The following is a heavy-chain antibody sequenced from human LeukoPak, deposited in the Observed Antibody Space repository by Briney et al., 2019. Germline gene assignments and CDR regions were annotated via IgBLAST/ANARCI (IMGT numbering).Heavy chain of an antibody. J-gene: IGHJ4*02. CDR1: GGSISSYH. V-gene: IGHV4-59*01. D-gene: IGHD5-12*01. CDR3: ARAHSYSGFAEADY. CDR2: IQYSGST. Sequence: SETLSLTCTVSGGSISSYHWSWIRQSPGKGLEWMGYIQYSGSTNRNPSLKSRVTISVDTSKNQFSLKLSSVTAADTAVYYCARAHSYSGFAEADYWGQGTLVTVSS.